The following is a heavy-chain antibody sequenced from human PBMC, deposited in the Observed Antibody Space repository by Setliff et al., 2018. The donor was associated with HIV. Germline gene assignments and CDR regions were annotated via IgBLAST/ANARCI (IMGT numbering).Heavy chain of an antibody. CDR1: GFSFSDYG. CDR3: ANSYSASGNYHYYDYLDV. Sequence: GGSLRLSCAASGFSFSDYGMHWVRQAPGKGLEWVAFIRYDGNNIKYADSVKGRFTISRDNSKNTLYLQMNSLRIEDSGAYYCANSYSASGNYHYYDYLDVWGKGTTVTVSS. V-gene: IGHV3-30*02. D-gene: IGHD3-10*01. CDR2: IRYDGNNI. J-gene: IGHJ6*03.